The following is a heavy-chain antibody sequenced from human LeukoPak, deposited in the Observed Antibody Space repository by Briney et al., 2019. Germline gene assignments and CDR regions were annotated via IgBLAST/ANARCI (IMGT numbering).Heavy chain of an antibody. V-gene: IGHV4-61*02. Sequence: PSETLSLACTVSGGSISSGSYYWSWIRQPAGKGLEWIGRIYTSGSTNYNPSLKSRVTISVDTSKNQFSLKLSSVTATDTAVYYCARGYRMVRGIIDYFDYWGQGTMVTVSS. J-gene: IGHJ4*02. CDR1: GGSISSGSYY. D-gene: IGHD3-10*01. CDR2: IYTSGST. CDR3: ARGYRMVRGIIDYFDY.